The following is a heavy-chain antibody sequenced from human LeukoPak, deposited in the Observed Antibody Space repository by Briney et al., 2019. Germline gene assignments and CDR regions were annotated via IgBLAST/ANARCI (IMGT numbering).Heavy chain of an antibody. CDR1: GFTFSSYA. V-gene: IGHV3-23*01. CDR2: ISGSGGST. J-gene: IGHJ4*02. CDR3: AKGSADYYDSSGYHGTHYYFDY. Sequence: PGGSLRLSCAASGFTFSSYAMSWVRQAPGKGLEWVSAISGSGGSTYYADSVKGRFTISRDNSKNTLYLQMNSLRAEDTAVYYCAKGSADYYDSSGYHGTHYYFDYWGQGTLVTVSS. D-gene: IGHD3-22*01.